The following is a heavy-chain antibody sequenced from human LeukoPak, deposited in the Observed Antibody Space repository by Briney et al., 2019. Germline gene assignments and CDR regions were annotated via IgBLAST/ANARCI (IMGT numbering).Heavy chain of an antibody. D-gene: IGHD6-19*01. CDR1: GFTFSSYS. Sequence: PGGSLRLSCAASGFTFSSYSMNWVRQAPGKGLEWVSSISSSSSYIYYADSVKGRFTISRDNAKNSLYLQMNSLRAEDTAVYYCARDGRLGLGTSLDYWGQGTLVTVSS. CDR2: ISSSSSYI. J-gene: IGHJ4*02. CDR3: ARDGRLGLGTSLDY. V-gene: IGHV3-21*01.